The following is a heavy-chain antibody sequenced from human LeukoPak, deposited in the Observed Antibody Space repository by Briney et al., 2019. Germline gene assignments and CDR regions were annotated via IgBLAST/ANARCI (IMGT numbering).Heavy chain of an antibody. CDR3: ARIVPYNYGYIDY. Sequence: SETLSLTCTLSGGSISSYYWIWIRQPPGKGLEGIGYIYYSGYTNYHPSLKSRVTISLDTSKNQFSLKLSSVTAADTAVYYCARIVPYNYGYIDYWGQGTLVTVSS. V-gene: IGHV4-59*01. D-gene: IGHD3-10*01. CDR1: GGSISSYY. CDR2: IYYSGYT. J-gene: IGHJ4*02.